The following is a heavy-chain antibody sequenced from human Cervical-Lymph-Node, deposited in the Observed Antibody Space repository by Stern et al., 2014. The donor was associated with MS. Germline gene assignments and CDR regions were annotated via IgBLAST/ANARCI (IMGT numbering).Heavy chain of an antibody. CDR1: GGSISSDDYY. V-gene: IGHV4-30-4*01. J-gene: IGHJ6*02. CDR2: IFYSGIT. D-gene: IGHD3-3*01. Sequence: VQLEESGPGLVKSSQTLSLTCTVSGGSISSDDYYWSWLRQSPGKGLEWIGYIFYSGITYYNPSLKSRVTISVDTSKSHFSLKLSSVTAADTAVYYCARDRPIFGVVNPSYYYGMDVWGQGTTVTVSS. CDR3: ARDRPIFGVVNPSYYYGMDV.